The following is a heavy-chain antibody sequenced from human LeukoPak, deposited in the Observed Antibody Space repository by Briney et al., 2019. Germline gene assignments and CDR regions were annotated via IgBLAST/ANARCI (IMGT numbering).Heavy chain of an antibody. J-gene: IGHJ5*02. CDR3: ARDLGSTSFPPLRVGFDP. V-gene: IGHV4-31*03. CDR1: GGSISSGGYY. Sequence: PSETLSLTCTVSGGSISSGGYYWSWIRQHPGKGLEWIGYIYYSGSTYYNPSLKSRVTISVDTSKNQFSLKLSSVTAADTAVYYCARDLGSTSFPPLRVGFDPWGQGTLVTVSS. CDR2: IYYSGST. D-gene: IGHD2-2*01.